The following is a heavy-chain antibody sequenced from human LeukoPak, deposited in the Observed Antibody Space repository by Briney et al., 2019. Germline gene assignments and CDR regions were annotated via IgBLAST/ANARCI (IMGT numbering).Heavy chain of an antibody. Sequence: KTSETLSLTCTVSGGSISSGGYYWSWIRQHPGKGLEWIGYIYYSGSTYYNPSLKSRVTISVDTSKNQFSLKLSSVTAADTAVYYCARDVATMAGEAFDIWGQGTMVTVSS. V-gene: IGHV4-31*03. J-gene: IGHJ3*02. CDR1: GGSISSGGYY. CDR3: ARDVATMAGEAFDI. D-gene: IGHD5-12*01. CDR2: IYYSGST.